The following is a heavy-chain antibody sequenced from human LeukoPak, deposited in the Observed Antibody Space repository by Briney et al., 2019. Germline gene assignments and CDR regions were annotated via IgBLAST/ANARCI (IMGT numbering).Heavy chain of an antibody. V-gene: IGHV4-39*07. CDR3: ARDTGFYGDYGFDS. CDR2: IFYSGST. J-gene: IGHJ4*02. Sequence: SETLSLTCTVSSGSISTSNYYWGWVRQPPGKALEWIGNIFYSGSTYYSPSLKSRVTISLDTSRNQFSLKLNSVTAADTAVYYCARDTGFYGDYGFDSWGQGTLVTVSS. D-gene: IGHD4-17*01. CDR1: SGSISTSNYY.